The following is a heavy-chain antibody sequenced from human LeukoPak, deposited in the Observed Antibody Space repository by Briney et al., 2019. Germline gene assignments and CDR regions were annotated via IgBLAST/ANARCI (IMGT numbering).Heavy chain of an antibody. Sequence: GGSLRLSCAASGFTFSTYSMNWVRQAPGKGLEWVSSISSSSNYIYYADSVKGRFTISRDNAKNSLYLQMNSLRAEDTAVYYCARAPPQKSQYYYGSGSYWNYYYYYMDVWGKGTTVTISS. J-gene: IGHJ6*03. D-gene: IGHD3-10*01. CDR3: ARAPPQKSQYYYGSGSYWNYYYYYMDV. V-gene: IGHV3-21*01. CDR1: GFTFSTYS. CDR2: ISSSSNYI.